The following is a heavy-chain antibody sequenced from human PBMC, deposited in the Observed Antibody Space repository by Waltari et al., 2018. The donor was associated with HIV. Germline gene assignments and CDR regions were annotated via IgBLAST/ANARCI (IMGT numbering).Heavy chain of an antibody. CDR2: ISIGSSYR. D-gene: IGHD3-3*01. V-gene: IGHV3-21*01. J-gene: IGHJ6*02. Sequence: EVQLVESGGGLVKPGGSLRLSCAASGFTFSRYSMHWVRQAPGKGLEWVSSISIGSSYRYYADSVKGRFTISRDNARNSLYLQMNSLRAEDTAVYYCARDRVRFLEWLLRYGMDVWGQGTTVTVSS. CDR1: GFTFSRYS. CDR3: ARDRVRFLEWLLRYGMDV.